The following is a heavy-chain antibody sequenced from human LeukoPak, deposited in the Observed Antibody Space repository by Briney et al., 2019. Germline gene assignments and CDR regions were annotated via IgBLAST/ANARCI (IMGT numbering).Heavy chain of an antibody. CDR3: VKERSSGWYDFDY. CDR1: GFTFSSYS. J-gene: IGHJ4*02. CDR2: ISGSGGST. Sequence: TGGSLRLSCAASGFTFSSYSMNWVRQAPGKGLEWVSGISGSGGSTYYADSVKGRFTFSRDNSKNTLYLQMSRLRGEDTAVYYCVKERSSGWYDFDYWGQGTLVTVSS. D-gene: IGHD6-19*01. V-gene: IGHV3-23*01.